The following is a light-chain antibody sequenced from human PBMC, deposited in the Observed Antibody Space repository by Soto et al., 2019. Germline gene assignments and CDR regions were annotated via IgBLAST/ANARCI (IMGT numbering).Light chain of an antibody. CDR3: QRVDASLFT. CDR2: GPS. Sequence: EVVLTQSPGTLSLSPGERATLSCRASQPIDRKFLAWYQQKPGQAPRLLIHGPSTRSTGVPDRFSGSGSERDFSLTISSLEPEDFAVYFCQRVDASLFTFGGGTKVEIK. V-gene: IGKV3-20*01. CDR1: QPIDRKF. J-gene: IGKJ4*01.